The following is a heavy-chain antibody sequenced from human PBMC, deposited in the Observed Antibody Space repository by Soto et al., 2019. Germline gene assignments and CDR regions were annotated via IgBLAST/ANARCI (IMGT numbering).Heavy chain of an antibody. CDR2: IPSRGRP. J-gene: IGHJ5*02. CDR3: ARDTYSGYDFGL. CDR1: GASVAGGSYY. V-gene: IGHV4-30-4*01. Sequence: QVQLRESGPGLVKPSQTLSLTCSVSGASVAGGSYYWSWFRQPPGKGLEWIGYIPSRGRPFYNPSLTSRGTISADTSKNQLSLQLTSVTAADTAVYYCARDTYSGYDFGLWGQGTLVTVSS. D-gene: IGHD5-12*01.